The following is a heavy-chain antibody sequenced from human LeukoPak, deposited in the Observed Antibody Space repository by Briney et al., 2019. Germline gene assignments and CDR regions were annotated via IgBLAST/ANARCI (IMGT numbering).Heavy chain of an antibody. Sequence: SETLSLTCTVSGGSISSSSYYWSWIRQHPGKGLEWIGYIYYSGSTYYNPSLKSRVTISVDTSKNQFSLKLSSVTAADTAVYYCARVGYYDSSGYDPGAFDIWGQGTMVTVSS. CDR2: IYYSGST. D-gene: IGHD3-22*01. V-gene: IGHV4-31*03. CDR3: ARVGYYDSSGYDPGAFDI. J-gene: IGHJ3*02. CDR1: GGSISSSSYY.